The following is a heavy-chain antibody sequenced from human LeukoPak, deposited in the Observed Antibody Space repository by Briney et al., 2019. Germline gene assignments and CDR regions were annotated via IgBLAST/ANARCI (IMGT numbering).Heavy chain of an antibody. V-gene: IGHV3-11*03. CDR2: ISSSSSYT. J-gene: IGHJ4*02. D-gene: IGHD3-22*01. Sequence: GGSLRLSCAASGFTFSDYYMDWVRQAPGKGLEWVSYISSSSSYTNYADSVKGRFTISRDNAKNSLYLQMNSLRAEDTAVYYCAKAYYDTSGRMGGFDYWGQGTLVTVSS. CDR3: AKAYYDTSGRMGGFDY. CDR1: GFTFSDYY.